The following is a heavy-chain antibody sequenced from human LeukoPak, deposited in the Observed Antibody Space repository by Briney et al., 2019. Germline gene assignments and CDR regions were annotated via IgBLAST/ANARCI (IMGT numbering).Heavy chain of an antibody. CDR3: ARGCAGDCYGAFDI. J-gene: IGHJ3*02. CDR1: GFTFSSYD. CDR2: IGTAGDT. V-gene: IGHV3-13*01. D-gene: IGHD2-21*02. Sequence: PGGSLRLSCAASGFTFSSYDMHWVRQATGKGLEWVSAIGTAGDTYYPGSVKGRFTISRENAKNSLYLQMNSLRAGDTAVYFCARGCAGDCYGAFDIWGQGIMVTVSS.